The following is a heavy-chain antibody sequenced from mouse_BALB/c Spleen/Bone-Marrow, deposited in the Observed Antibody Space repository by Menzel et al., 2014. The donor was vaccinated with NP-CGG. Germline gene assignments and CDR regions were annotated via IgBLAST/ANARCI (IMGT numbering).Heavy chain of an antibody. CDR1: GFSLTSYG. CDR2: IWSGGST. V-gene: IGHV2-2*02. D-gene: IGHD2-4*01. CDR3: ARTYDYEGAMDY. Sequence: QVKLVESGPGLVQPSQSLSITCTVSGFSLTSYGVHWVRQSPGKGLEWLGVIWSGGSTDYNAAFISRLSISKDNSKRQVFFKMNSLQANDTAIYYCARTYDYEGAMDYWGQGTSVTVSS. J-gene: IGHJ4*01.